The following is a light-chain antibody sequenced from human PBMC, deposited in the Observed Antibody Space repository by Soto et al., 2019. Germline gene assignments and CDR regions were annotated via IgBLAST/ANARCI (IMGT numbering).Light chain of an antibody. CDR1: QTIDSW. CDR2: KAS. J-gene: IGKJ1*01. CDR3: QQYHIYSGT. Sequence: DIQMTQSPSTLSASVGDRVTITCRASQTIDSWLAWYQQRPGKPPNLLIYKASTLASGVPSRFSGSGSGTECTLTINSLQPDDFATYYCQQYHIYSGTVGQGTKVDIK. V-gene: IGKV1-5*03.